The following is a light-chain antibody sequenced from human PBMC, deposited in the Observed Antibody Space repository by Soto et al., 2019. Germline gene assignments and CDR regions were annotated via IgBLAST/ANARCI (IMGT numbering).Light chain of an antibody. Sequence: EIVLTQSPATLSLSPGERATLSCRASQSVSSYLAWYQQKPGQAPRLLIYDASNRATGITARFSGSGSWTDFTLTISSLEPEDFAVYYGQQRSNWPPITFGQGTRLEIK. CDR2: DAS. V-gene: IGKV3-11*01. CDR1: QSVSSY. CDR3: QQRSNWPPIT. J-gene: IGKJ5*01.